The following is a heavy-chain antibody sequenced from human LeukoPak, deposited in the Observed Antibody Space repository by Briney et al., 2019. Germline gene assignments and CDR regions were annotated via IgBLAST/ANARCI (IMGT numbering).Heavy chain of an antibody. J-gene: IGHJ5*02. CDR2: INPNSGGT. CDR1: GYTFTGYY. Sequence: ASVKVSCKASGYTFTGYYMHWVRQAPGQGLEWMGWINPNSGGTNYAQKFQGRVTMTGDTSISTACMELSRLRSDDTAVYYCARQNEGNNWLNNWFDPWGQGTLVTVSS. CDR3: ARQNEGNNWLNNWFDP. D-gene: IGHD1-1*01. V-gene: IGHV1-2*02.